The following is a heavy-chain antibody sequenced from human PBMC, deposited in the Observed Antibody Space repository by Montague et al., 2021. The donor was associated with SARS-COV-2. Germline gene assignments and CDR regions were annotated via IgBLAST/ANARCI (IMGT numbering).Heavy chain of an antibody. J-gene: IGHJ5*02. V-gene: IGHV4-59*01. D-gene: IGHD2-15*01. CDR2: IYYSGST. CDR1: GGSISSYY. CDR3: ARDSGGSSPEDWLGFDP. Sequence: SETLSLTCTVSGGSISSYYWSWIRQPPGKGLEWIGYIYYSGSTNYNSSLKSRVTISVDTSKNQFSLKLSSVTAADTAVYYCARDSGGSSPEDWLGFDPWGQGTLVTVSS.